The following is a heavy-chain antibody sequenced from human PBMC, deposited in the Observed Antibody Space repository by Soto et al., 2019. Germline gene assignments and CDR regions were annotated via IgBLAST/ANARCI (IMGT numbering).Heavy chain of an antibody. J-gene: IGHJ3*02. CDR1: GFTFSSYA. Sequence: GGSLRLSCAASGFTFSSYAMHWVRQAPGKGLEWVAVISYDGSNKYYADSVKGRFTISRDNSKNTLYLQMNSLRAEDTAVYYCFNSHDAFDIWGQGTMVTVSS. CDR2: ISYDGSNK. D-gene: IGHD1-20*01. V-gene: IGHV3-30*04. CDR3: FNSHDAFDI.